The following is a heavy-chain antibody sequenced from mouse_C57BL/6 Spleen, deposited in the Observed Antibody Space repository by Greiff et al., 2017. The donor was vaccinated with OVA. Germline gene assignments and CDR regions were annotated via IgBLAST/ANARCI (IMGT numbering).Heavy chain of an antibody. CDR2: IYPGDGDP. CDR3: ASGSSYRYFDV. Sequence: QVQLQQSGAELVKPGASVKISCKASGYAFSSYWMNWVKQRPGKGLEWIGQIYPGDGDPNSNGKFKGKATLTADKSSSTAYMQLSSLTSEDSAVDFCASGSSYRYFDVWGTGTTVTVSS. D-gene: IGHD1-1*01. CDR1: GYAFSSYW. J-gene: IGHJ1*03. V-gene: IGHV1-80*01.